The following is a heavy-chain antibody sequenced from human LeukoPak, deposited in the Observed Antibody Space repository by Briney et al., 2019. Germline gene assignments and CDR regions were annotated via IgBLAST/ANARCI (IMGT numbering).Heavy chain of an antibody. CDR2: IYYSGST. V-gene: IGHV4-61*01. Sequence: SETLSLTCTVSGVSVSSGSYFWRWIRQPPGKGLEWIGYIYYSGSTNYNPSLKSRVTISKDTSKNQFSLKLSSVTAADTAVYYCAREAHCSGGSCYYADYWGQGNLVTVSS. D-gene: IGHD2-15*01. CDR1: GVSVSSGSYF. CDR3: AREAHCSGGSCYYADY. J-gene: IGHJ4*02.